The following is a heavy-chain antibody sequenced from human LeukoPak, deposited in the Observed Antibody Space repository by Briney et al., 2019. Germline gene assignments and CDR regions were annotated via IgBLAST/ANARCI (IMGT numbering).Heavy chain of an antibody. CDR2: ISSSSSYT. Sequence: GGSLRLSCAASGFTFSDYYMSWIRQAPGKGLKWVSYISSSSSYTNYADSVKGRFTISRDNAKNSLYLQMNSLRAEDTAVYYCAKNLAAAGYYFDYWGQGTLVTVSS. CDR3: AKNLAAAGYYFDY. D-gene: IGHD6-13*01. V-gene: IGHV3-11*03. J-gene: IGHJ4*02. CDR1: GFTFSDYY.